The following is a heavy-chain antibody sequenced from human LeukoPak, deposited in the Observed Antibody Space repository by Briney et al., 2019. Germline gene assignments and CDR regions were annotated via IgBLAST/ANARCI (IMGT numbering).Heavy chain of an antibody. V-gene: IGHV3-21*01. CDR3: ARDTPLEWSTPFYYGMDV. D-gene: IGHD3-3*01. J-gene: IGHJ6*02. CDR1: GFTFSSYS. CDR2: ISSSSSYI. Sequence: GGSLRLSCAASGFTFSSYSMNWVRQAPGKGLEWVSSISSSSSYIYYADSVKGRFTISRDNAKNSLYLQMCSLRAEDTAVYYCARDTPLEWSTPFYYGMDVWGQGTTVTVSS.